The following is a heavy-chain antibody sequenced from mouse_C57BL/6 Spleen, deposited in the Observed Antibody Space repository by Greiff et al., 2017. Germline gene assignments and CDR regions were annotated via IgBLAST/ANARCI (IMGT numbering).Heavy chain of an antibody. CDR3: ARRDGYDDDAMDY. CDR2: ISYGGGST. J-gene: IGHJ4*01. V-gene: IGHV5-16*02. Sequence: EVMLVESGGGLVQPGGSMKLSCAASGFTFSDYYMSWVRQIPEKGLEWVANISYGGGSTYYPDSLKSRFIISRDNAKNTLYLQMSRLKSEDTAMYYCARRDGYDDDAMDYWGQGTSVTVSS. D-gene: IGHD2-2*01. CDR1: GFTFSDYY.